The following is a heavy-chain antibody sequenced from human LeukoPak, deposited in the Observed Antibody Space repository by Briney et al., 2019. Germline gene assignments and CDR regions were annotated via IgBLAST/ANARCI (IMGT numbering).Heavy chain of an antibody. CDR1: GYTFTGYY. CDR3: AREYRDYYDSSGNYLDY. Sequence: ASVKVSCKASGYTFTGYYMHWVRQAPGQGLKWMGWINPNSGGTNYAQKFQGRVTMTRDTSISTAYMELSRLRSDDTAVYYCAREYRDYYDSSGNYLDYWGQGTLVPVSP. J-gene: IGHJ4*02. CDR2: INPNSGGT. V-gene: IGHV1-2*02. D-gene: IGHD3-22*01.